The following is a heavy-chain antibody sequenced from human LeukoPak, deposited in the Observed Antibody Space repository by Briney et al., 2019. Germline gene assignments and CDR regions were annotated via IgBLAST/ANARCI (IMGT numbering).Heavy chain of an antibody. Sequence: GRSLRLSCAASGFTFSSYGMHWVRQAPGKGLEWVAVIWYDGSNKYYADSVKGRFTISRDNSKNTLYLQMNGLRAEDTAVYYCAKDGDYYDSSGYDYWGQGTLVTVSS. CDR3: AKDGDYYDSSGYDY. CDR1: GFTFSSYG. CDR2: IWYDGSNK. J-gene: IGHJ4*02. D-gene: IGHD3-22*01. V-gene: IGHV3-33*06.